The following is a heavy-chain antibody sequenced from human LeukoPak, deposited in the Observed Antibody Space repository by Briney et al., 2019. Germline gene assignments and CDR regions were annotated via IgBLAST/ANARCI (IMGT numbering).Heavy chain of an antibody. V-gene: IGHV3-30-3*01. D-gene: IGHD6-19*01. J-gene: IGHJ4*02. CDR2: ISLDGSNK. CDR3: ARRTMHGLAVAGTGSYFDY. CDR1: GFTFSSYW. Sequence: QAGGSLRLSCAASGFTFSSYWMHWVRQAPGKGLEGVAVISLDGSNKYYADSVKGRFTISRDNSKNTLYLQMNSLRAEDTAVYYCARRTMHGLAVAGTGSYFDYWGQGTLVTVSS.